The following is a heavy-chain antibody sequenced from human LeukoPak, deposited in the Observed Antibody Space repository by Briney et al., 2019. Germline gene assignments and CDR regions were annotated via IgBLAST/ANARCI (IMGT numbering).Heavy chain of an antibody. J-gene: IGHJ5*02. D-gene: IGHD1-7*01. V-gene: IGHV1-69*05. Sequence: ASAKVSCKASGGTFSSYATSWVRQAPGQGLEWMGGIIPIFGTANYAQKFQGRVTITTDESTSTAYMELSSLRSEDTAVYYCARDNYAGANWFDPWGQGTLVTVSS. CDR2: IIPIFGTA. CDR1: GGTFSSYA. CDR3: ARDNYAGANWFDP.